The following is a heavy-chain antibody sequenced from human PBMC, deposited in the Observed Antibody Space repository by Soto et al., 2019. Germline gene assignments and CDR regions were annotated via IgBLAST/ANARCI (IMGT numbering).Heavy chain of an antibody. CDR3: AIDSSGWYGVSVTWFDP. D-gene: IGHD6-19*01. J-gene: IGHJ5*02. CDR2: FDPEDGET. CDR1: GYTLTELS. Sequence: ASVKVSCKVSGYTLTELSMHWVRQAPGKGLEWMGGFDPEDGETIYAQKFQGRVTMTEDTSTDTAYMELSSLRSEDTAVYYCAIDSSGWYGVSVTWFDPWGQGTLVTVSS. V-gene: IGHV1-24*01.